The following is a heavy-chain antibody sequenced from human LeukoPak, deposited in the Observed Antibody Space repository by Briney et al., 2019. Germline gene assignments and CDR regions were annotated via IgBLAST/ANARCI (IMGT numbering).Heavy chain of an antibody. CDR1: GYNFTTYW. CDR3: ARRPAGAAGLFFDY. CDR2: IYREDSDT. Sequence: KDGASLQISCESSGYNFTTYWIAWGRQLPGKGVECMGIIYREDSDTRYNPSFRGQVTISADKSTNTAYLQWSNLTAPATAIYSCARRPAGAAGLFFDYWGQGALVSVSS. D-gene: IGHD6-25*01. V-gene: IGHV5-51*01. J-gene: IGHJ4*02.